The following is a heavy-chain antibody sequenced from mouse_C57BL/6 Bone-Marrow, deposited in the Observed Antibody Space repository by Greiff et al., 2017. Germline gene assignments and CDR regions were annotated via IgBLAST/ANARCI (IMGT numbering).Heavy chain of an antibody. CDR2: IRSKSSNFAS. V-gene: IGHV10-3*01. D-gene: IGHD1-1*01. J-gene: IGHJ2*01. Sequence: EVQGVESGGGLVQPKGSLKLSCAASGFTFNTYAMHWVRQAPGKGLEWVARIRSKSSNFASYYAVSVTDTFTISRDDSQSNIYLQMNNLKTEETAIYYCVREVSNYFDYWGQGTTLTVSS. CDR1: GFTFNTYA. CDR3: VREVSNYFDY.